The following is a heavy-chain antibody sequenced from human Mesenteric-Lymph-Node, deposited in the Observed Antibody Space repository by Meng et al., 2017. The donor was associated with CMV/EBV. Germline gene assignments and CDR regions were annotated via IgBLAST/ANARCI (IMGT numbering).Heavy chain of an antibody. D-gene: IGHD4-17*01. Sequence: GESLKISCAASGFTFSYYNMNWVRQAPGKGLEWVSAISGSGGSTYYADSVKGRFTISRDNSKNTLYLQMNSLRAEDTAVYYCAKVKARNYGDPALDYWGQGTLVTVSS. J-gene: IGHJ4*02. V-gene: IGHV3-23*01. CDR1: GFTFSYYN. CDR3: AKVKARNYGDPALDY. CDR2: ISGSGGST.